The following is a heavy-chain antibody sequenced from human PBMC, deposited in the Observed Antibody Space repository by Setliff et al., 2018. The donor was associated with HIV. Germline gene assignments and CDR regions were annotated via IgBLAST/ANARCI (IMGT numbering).Heavy chain of an antibody. J-gene: IGHJ4*02. CDR2: INHSGNT. CDR1: GGSFSGYY. Sequence: SETLSLTCAFNGGSFSGYYWMWIRQSPGEGLEWIGEINHSGNTNYNPSLKSRVTMSGDTSKNQFSLNRTSVTAADTAVYFCARGLGRGSGTYYNPPGYWGPGTLVTVSS. V-gene: IGHV4-34*01. D-gene: IGHD3-10*01. CDR3: ARGLGRGSGTYYNPPGY.